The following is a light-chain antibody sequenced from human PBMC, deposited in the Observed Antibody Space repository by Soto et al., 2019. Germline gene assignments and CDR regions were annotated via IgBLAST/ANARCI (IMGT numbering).Light chain of an antibody. V-gene: IGLV2-23*02. CDR2: EVT. J-gene: IGLJ3*02. CDR3: CSYAGANTWV. CDR1: SSDVGAYNL. Sequence: QSALTQPASVSGSPGQSITISCTGPSSDVGAYNLVSWYQQHPGKAPKLMISEVTKRPSGVSNRFSGSKSGNTASLSISGLQDEYEADDSCCSYAGANTWVFGGGTNLTVL.